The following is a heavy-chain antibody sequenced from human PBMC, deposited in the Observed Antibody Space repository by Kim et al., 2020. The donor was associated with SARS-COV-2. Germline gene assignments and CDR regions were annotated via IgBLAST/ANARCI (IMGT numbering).Heavy chain of an antibody. J-gene: IGHJ4*02. CDR3: AKVGSGSSGRYSYY. CDR1: GFTFSSYG. CDR2: ISYDGSNK. D-gene: IGHD6-19*01. Sequence: GGSLRLSCAASGFTFSSYGMHWVRQAPGKGLEWVAVISYDGSNKYYADSVKGRFTISRDNSKNTLYLQMNSLRAEDTAVYYCAKVGSGSSGRYSYYWGQGAPVTASS. V-gene: IGHV3-30*18.